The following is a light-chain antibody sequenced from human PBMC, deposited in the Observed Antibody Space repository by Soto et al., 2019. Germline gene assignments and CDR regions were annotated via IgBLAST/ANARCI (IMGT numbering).Light chain of an antibody. CDR3: SSYTDSSTLGLYV. V-gene: IGLV2-14*01. J-gene: IGLJ1*01. CDR1: ISDIGGYEY. CDR2: EVT. Sequence: QSVLTQPASVSGSPGQSITISCTGTISDIGGYEYVSWYQQHPGKAPRLMIYEVTYRPSGVSNRFSGSKSGSTASLTISGLQAEDEADYYCSSYTDSSTLGLYVFGTGTK.